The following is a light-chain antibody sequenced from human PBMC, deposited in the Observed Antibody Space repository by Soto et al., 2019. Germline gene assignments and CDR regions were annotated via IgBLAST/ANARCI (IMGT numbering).Light chain of an antibody. CDR3: QQSYSGPLT. V-gene: IGKV1-39*01. J-gene: IGKJ4*01. Sequence: QSPSSLSASVGDRVTITCRASQSISSYLNWYQQKPGKAPKVLIYAASSLQSGVPSRFSGIGSGTDFTLSISSLQPEDFATYYCQQSYSGPLTFGGGTKVDIK. CDR1: QSISSY. CDR2: AAS.